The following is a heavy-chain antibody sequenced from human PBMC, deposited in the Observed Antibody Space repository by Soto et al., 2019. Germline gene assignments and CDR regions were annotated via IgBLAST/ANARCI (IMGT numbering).Heavy chain of an antibody. Sequence: ASVKVSCKASGYTFTSYYMHWVRQAPGQGLEWMGIINPSGGSTSYAQKFQGRVTITADESTSTAYMELSSLRSEDTAVYYCARGDEVVVISHYYYYGMDVWGQGTTVTVSS. CDR3: ARGDEVVVISHYYYYGMDV. J-gene: IGHJ6*02. D-gene: IGHD3-22*01. CDR2: INPSGGST. CDR1: GYTFTSYY. V-gene: IGHV1-46*01.